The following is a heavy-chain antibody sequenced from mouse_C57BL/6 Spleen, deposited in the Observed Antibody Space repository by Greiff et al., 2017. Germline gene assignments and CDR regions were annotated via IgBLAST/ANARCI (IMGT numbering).Heavy chain of an antibody. D-gene: IGHD2-4*01. CDR1: GFSLTSYG. J-gene: IGHJ4*01. Sequence: VQLQQSGPGLVKPSPSLSITCTVSGFSLTSYGVHWVRQSPGKGLGWLGVIWRGGSTDYNAAFMYRLGITKDNSKSQVFLKMNSLQADDTAIYYCAKKEYYDYDGGAMDYWGQGTSVTVSS. CDR3: AKKEYYDYDGGAMDY. CDR2: IWRGGST. V-gene: IGHV2-5*01.